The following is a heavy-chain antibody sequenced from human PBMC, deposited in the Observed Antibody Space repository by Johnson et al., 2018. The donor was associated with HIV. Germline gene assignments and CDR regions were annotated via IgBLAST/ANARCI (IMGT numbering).Heavy chain of an antibody. CDR1: GFTFSNYA. J-gene: IGHJ3*02. D-gene: IGHD2-8*02. CDR2: ISGSGANT. V-gene: IGHV3-23*04. CDR3: VKARGGYWGDDFDI. Sequence: VQLVESGGGVVQPGRSLRLSCAASGFTFSNYAMSWVRQAPGKGLEWVSAISGSGANTYYADSVKGRLIMSRDNSKNTLYVEMDSLRAEDTAVYYCVKARGGYWGDDFDIWGQGTMVTVSS.